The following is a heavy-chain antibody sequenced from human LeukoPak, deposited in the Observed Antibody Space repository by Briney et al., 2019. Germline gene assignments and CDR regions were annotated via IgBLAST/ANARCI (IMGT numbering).Heavy chain of an antibody. CDR1: GYTFTSYY. V-gene: IGHV1-46*01. J-gene: IGHJ4*02. CDR3: ARASRGFMITFGGVIDLPGY. CDR2: INPSGGST. Sequence: ASVKVSCKASGYTFTSYYMHWVRQAPGQGLEWMGIINPSGGSTSYAQKFQGRVTMTRDTSTSTVYMELSSLRSEDTAVYYCARASRGFMITFGGVIDLPGYWGQGTLVTVSS. D-gene: IGHD3-16*02.